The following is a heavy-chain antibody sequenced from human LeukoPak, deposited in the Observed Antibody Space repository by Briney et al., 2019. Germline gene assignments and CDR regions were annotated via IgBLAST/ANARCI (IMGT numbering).Heavy chain of an antibody. J-gene: IGHJ4*01. CDR1: GYPFDYFG. CDR3: ARDRVGGDLTGVSLY. Sequence: ASVKVSCKASGYPFDYFGLTWERQAPGQGLEWMGWLSAYNGNTHYAQQFRGRLTLTTETSTSTAYLELRSLKSDDTAVYYCARDRVGGDLTGVSLYWGQGTLVTVSS. CDR2: LSAYNGNT. V-gene: IGHV1-18*01. D-gene: IGHD4-17*01.